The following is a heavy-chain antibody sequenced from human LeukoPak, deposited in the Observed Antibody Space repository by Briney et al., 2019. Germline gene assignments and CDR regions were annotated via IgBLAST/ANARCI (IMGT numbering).Heavy chain of an antibody. CDR1: GSTFSTYW. CDR3: ASANDYDSSGYFHY. CDR2: ISSDGSST. V-gene: IGHV3-74*01. Sequence: GGSLRLSCAASGSTFSTYWMHWVRQAPGKGLVWVSRISSDGSSTGYADSVKGRFTISRDNAKNTLYLQMNSLRAEDTAVYYCASANDYDSSGYFHYWGQGTLVTVSS. D-gene: IGHD3-22*01. J-gene: IGHJ4*02.